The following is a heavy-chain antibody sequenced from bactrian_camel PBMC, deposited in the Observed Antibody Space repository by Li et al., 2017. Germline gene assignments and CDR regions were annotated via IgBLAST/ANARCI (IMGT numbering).Heavy chain of an antibody. CDR1: EFTFSTTY. V-gene: IGHV3-2*01. D-gene: IGHD4*01. Sequence: HVQLVESGGGLVQPGGSLRLSCAASEFTFSTTYINWVRQAPGKGLEWVSSSYRDGTKAWYSDSVKGRFTISRDNAKNTVYLQLNSLKTEDMGMYYCATGGYNDYGGLFGYWGQGTQVTVS. CDR3: ATGGYNDYGGLFGY. J-gene: IGHJ6*01. CDR2: SYRDGTKA.